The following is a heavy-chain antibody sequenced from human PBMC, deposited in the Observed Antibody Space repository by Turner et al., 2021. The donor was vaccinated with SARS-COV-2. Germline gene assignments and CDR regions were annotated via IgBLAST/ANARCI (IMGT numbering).Heavy chain of an antibody. CDR3: AKQLGLYSNPMYYFDY. V-gene: IGHV3-30*18. CDR1: GFTFSSYG. J-gene: IGHJ4*02. CDR2: IAYDGNNK. D-gene: IGHD4-4*01. Sequence: QVHLVAPGGGVVHPRRSLRISGAASGFTFSSYGMHWVRQAPGKGLEWVAVIAYDGNNKYYADSVKGRFTISRDNSKNTLYLQMNSLRAEDTAVYYCAKQLGLYSNPMYYFDYWGQGTLVTVSS.